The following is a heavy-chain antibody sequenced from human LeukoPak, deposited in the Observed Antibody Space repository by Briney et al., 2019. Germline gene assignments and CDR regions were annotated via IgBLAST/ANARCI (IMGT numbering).Heavy chain of an antibody. CDR1: GYTFTSYG. Sequence: ASVKVSCKASGYTFTSYGISWVRQAPGQGLEWMGWINAYNGNTNYAQKLQGRVTMTTDTSTSTAYMELRSLRSDDTAVYYCAREVEMATWTDEVDAFDIWGQGTMVTVSS. J-gene: IGHJ3*02. D-gene: IGHD5-24*01. CDR3: AREVEMATWTDEVDAFDI. CDR2: INAYNGNT. V-gene: IGHV1-18*01.